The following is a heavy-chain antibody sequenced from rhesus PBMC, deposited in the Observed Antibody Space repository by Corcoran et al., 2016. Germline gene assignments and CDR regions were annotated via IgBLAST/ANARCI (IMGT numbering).Heavy chain of an antibody. J-gene: IGHJ4*01. Sequence: EVQLVETGGGLVQPGGSLKLSCAASGFTFSSYGMSWVRQVPGKGLEWVSAINSGGGSTYYADSVKGRFTISRDNSKNTLSLQMNSLRAEDTAVYYCAKNTNFWTGYYFDYWGQGVLVTVSS. CDR3: AKNTNFWTGYYFDY. V-gene: IGHV3S5*01. D-gene: IGHD3-3*01. CDR1: GFTFSSYG. CDR2: INSGGGST.